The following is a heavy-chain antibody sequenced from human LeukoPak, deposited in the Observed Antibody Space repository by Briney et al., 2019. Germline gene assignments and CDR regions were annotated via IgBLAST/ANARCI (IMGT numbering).Heavy chain of an antibody. CDR1: GYTFTAYY. J-gene: IGHJ4*02. CDR3: ARDYYDRFGYGAFDY. CDR2: INPNTGGT. D-gene: IGHD3-22*01. V-gene: IGHV1-2*02. Sequence: ASVRVSCKASGYTFTAYYIYWVRQAPGQGLEWMGWINPNTGGTSYAQKSQGRVTMSRDTSISTAYMELSRLSSDDTAVYYCARDYYDRFGYGAFDYWGQGTLVTVSS.